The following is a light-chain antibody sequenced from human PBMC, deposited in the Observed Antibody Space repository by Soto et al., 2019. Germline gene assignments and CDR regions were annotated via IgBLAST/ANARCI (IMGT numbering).Light chain of an antibody. J-gene: IGKJ3*01. CDR3: QQYFTTPLT. CDR2: WAS. V-gene: IGKV4-1*01. CDR1: QSVLYSSNNKNY. Sequence: DIVMTQSPDSLAVSLGERATINCKSSQSVLYSSNNKNYLAWYQQKPGQPPKLLIYWASTRESGVHDRFSGSGSGTDFTLTIRSLQAEDVAVFYCQQYFTTPLTFGPGTKVDIK.